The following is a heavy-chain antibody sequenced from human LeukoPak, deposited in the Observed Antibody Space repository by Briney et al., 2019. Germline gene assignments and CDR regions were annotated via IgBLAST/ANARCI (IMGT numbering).Heavy chain of an antibody. V-gene: IGHV1-24*01. D-gene: IGHD6-13*01. CDR3: ATSGPSPTAGTRYFQH. Sequence: ASVKVSCKVSGYTLTELSMHWVRQAPGKGLEWMGGFDPEDGETIYAQKSQGRVTMTEDTSTDTAYMELSSLRSEDTAVYYCATSGPSPTAGTRYFQHWGQGTLVTVSS. J-gene: IGHJ1*01. CDR1: GYTLTELS. CDR2: FDPEDGET.